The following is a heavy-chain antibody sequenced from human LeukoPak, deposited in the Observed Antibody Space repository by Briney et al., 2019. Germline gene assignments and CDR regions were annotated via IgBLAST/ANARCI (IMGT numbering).Heavy chain of an antibody. D-gene: IGHD1-7*01. CDR2: MNPNSGNT. Sequence: ASVKVSCKASGYTFTSYDINWVRQATGQGLEWMGWMNPNSGNTGYAQKFQGRVTITRNTSISTAYMELSSLRSEDTAVYYCARGWNYAAGDWFDPWGQGTLVTVSS. V-gene: IGHV1-8*03. CDR1: GYTFTSYD. CDR3: ARGWNYAAGDWFDP. J-gene: IGHJ5*02.